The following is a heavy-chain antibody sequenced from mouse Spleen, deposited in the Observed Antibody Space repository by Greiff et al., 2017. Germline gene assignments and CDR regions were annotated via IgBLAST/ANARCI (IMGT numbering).Heavy chain of an antibody. CDR3: ARDVATVVAPRWYFDV. Sequence: EVMLVESGGGLVKPGGSLKLSCAASGFTFSSYAMSWVRQTPEKRLEWVATISDGGSYTYYPDNVKGRFTISRDNAKNNLYLQMSHLKSEDTAMYYCARDVATVVAPRWYFDVWGTGTTVTVSS. V-gene: IGHV5-4*01. CDR2: ISDGGSYT. J-gene: IGHJ1*03. CDR1: GFTFSSYA. D-gene: IGHD1-1*01.